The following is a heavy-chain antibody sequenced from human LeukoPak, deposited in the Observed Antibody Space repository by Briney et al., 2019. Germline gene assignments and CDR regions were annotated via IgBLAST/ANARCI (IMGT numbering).Heavy chain of an antibody. CDR1: GFTFSNFA. CDR2: ISGSGST. D-gene: IGHD3-3*01. J-gene: IGHJ4*02. Sequence: PGGPLRLSCTASGFTFSNFAMNWVRQTPGKGLEWVSVISGSGSTYYADSVRGRFTVSRDNSKHTMSLQMNTLRAEDTAVYYCARGITAFGVPGATYYFDYWGQGTLVTVSS. V-gene: IGHV3-23*01. CDR3: ARGITAFGVPGATYYFDY.